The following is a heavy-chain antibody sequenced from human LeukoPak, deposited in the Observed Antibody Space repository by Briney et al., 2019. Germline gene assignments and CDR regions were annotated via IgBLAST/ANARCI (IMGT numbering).Heavy chain of an antibody. V-gene: IGHV1-2*06. CDR3: ARTGDLGLAFDY. CDR2: INPNSGGT. CDR1: GYTFTGYY. J-gene: IGHJ4*02. D-gene: IGHD7-27*01. Sequence: ASAKVSCKASGYTFTGYYMHWVRQAPGQGLEWMGRINPNSGGTNYAQKFQGRVAMTRDTSISTAYMELSRLRSDDTAVYYCARTGDLGLAFDYWGQGTLVTVSS.